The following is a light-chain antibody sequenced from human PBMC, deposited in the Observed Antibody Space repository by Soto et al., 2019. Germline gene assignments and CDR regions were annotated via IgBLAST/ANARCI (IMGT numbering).Light chain of an antibody. CDR1: QGISSS. V-gene: IGKV1-39*01. CDR3: QQSYNTPRT. J-gene: IGKJ1*01. Sequence: EIQMTQSPSSLSASVGDRVTITCRASQGISSSLNWYQQKPGKAPKLLIYDASTLQSGVPSRFSGSGSGTDFTLTISSLQPEDFATYSCQQSYNTPRTFGQGTKIEIK. CDR2: DAS.